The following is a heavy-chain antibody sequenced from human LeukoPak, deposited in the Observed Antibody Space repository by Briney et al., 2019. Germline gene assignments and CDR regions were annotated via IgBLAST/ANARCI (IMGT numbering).Heavy chain of an antibody. CDR2: IYYSGST. V-gene: IGHV4-59*01. J-gene: IGHJ4*02. CDR1: GCSISSYY. CDR3: ARATGDVFSR. Sequence: SETLPLTCTVSGCSISSYYWHWIRQPPGKRLEWIGHIYYSGSTNYNPSLKSRVTISVDTSRNQFSLKLSSVTAADTAVYYCARATGDVFSRCGQGTLVTVSS. D-gene: IGHD7-27*01.